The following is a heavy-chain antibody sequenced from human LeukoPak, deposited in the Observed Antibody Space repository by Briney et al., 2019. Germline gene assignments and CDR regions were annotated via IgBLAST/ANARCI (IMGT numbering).Heavy chain of an antibody. V-gene: IGHV4-59*12. D-gene: IGHD3-9*01. J-gene: IGHJ4*02. CDR3: ARDYTYYDILTGRTGDYFDY. CDR1: GGSISSYY. Sequence: SDTLSLTGTVSGGSISSYYWSGIRQPPGKGLEGIGLIYYIWCTNYNAPLKRRVTLSLDTSKHQFPLKLSSVTAADTAVYYCARDYTYYDILTGRTGDYFDYWGQGTLVTVSS. CDR2: IYYIWCT.